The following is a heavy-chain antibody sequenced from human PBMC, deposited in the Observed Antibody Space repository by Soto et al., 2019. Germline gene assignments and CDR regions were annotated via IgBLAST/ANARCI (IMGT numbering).Heavy chain of an antibody. CDR2: IYRYGST. V-gene: IGHV4-30-2*01. D-gene: IGHD2-2*01. CDR3: AGAGERYCSGTTCYLRPNWFDP. Sequence: NPSETLSLTCAVSGASISSGGYSWSWIRQPPGKGLEWIGYIYRYGSTYYNPSLESRVTISVDRSKNQLSLKLRSVTAADTAVYYCAGAGERYCSGTTCYLRPNWFDPWGQGTLVTVSS. CDR1: GASISSGGYS. J-gene: IGHJ5*02.